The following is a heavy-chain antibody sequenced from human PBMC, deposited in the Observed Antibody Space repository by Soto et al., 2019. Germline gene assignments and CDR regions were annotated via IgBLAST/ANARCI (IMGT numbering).Heavy chain of an antibody. J-gene: IGHJ6*02. CDR1: GFTFSTIA. CDR2: ISPSGDYA. CDR3: VKATSGGLLYYGMEV. Sequence: EVQLLESGGGFEQPGGSLRLSCAASGFTFSTIAMAWVRQAPGKGLEWVSSISPSGDYAYFADSVKGRFTMSRDNSKNTVYLHLDSLRVEDTATYYCVKATSGGLLYYGMEVWGQGTTVTVSS. V-gene: IGHV3-23*01. D-gene: IGHD1-26*01.